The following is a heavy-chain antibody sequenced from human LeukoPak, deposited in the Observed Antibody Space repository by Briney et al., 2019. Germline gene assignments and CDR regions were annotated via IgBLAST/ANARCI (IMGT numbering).Heavy chain of an antibody. CDR3: ARGGGGSYYDSSGYLDFDY. J-gene: IGHJ4*02. Sequence: PSQTLSLTCAVSGGSISSGGYSWSWIRQPPGKGLEWIGYIYHSGSTYYNPSLKSRVTISVDRSKNQFSLKLSSVTAADTAVYYCARGGGGSYYDSSGYLDFDYWAREPWSPSPQ. CDR1: GGSISSGGYS. V-gene: IGHV4-30-2*01. D-gene: IGHD3-22*01. CDR2: IYHSGST.